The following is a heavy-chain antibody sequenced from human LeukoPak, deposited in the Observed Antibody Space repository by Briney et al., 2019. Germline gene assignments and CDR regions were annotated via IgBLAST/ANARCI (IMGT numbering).Heavy chain of an antibody. CDR2: ISGSGGST. Sequence: GGSLRLSCAASGFTFSTYAMSWVRQAPGKGLEWVSGISGSGGSTYYADSVKGRFTISRDNSKNTMYLQMNNLETEDTAVYYCTTGFSFIDFWGRGTLVTVST. CDR3: TTGFSFIDF. D-gene: IGHD3-16*02. J-gene: IGHJ1*01. V-gene: IGHV3-23*01. CDR1: GFTFSTYA.